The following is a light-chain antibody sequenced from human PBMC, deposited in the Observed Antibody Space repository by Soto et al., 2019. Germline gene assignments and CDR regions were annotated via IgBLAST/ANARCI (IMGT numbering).Light chain of an antibody. CDR1: QGISSY. CDR2: AAS. Sequence: IQLTQSPSFLSAAVGDRVTITCRASQGISSYLAWSQQKPGKAPKLLIYAASTLQSGVPSRFSGSGSGTEFTLTISSLQPEDCATYYCQQLNSYPTFGGGTKVEIK. CDR3: QQLNSYPT. J-gene: IGKJ4*01. V-gene: IGKV1-9*01.